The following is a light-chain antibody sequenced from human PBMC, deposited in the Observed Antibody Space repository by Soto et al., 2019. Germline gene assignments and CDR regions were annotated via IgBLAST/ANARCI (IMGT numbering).Light chain of an antibody. CDR3: QTWGTGIQV. J-gene: IGLJ2*01. CDR2: LNSDGSH. Sequence: QPVLTQSPSASASLGASVKLTFTLSSGHSSYAIAWHQQQPEKAPRYLMKLNSDGSHTKGDGIPDRFSGSSSGAERYLTISSLQSEDEADYYCQTWGTGIQVFGGGTKLTVL. CDR1: SGHSSYA. V-gene: IGLV4-69*01.